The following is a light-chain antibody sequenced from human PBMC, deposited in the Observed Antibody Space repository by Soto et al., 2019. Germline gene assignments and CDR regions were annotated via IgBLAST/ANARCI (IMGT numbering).Light chain of an antibody. CDR3: QQYHATPFT. CDR1: KRVLYSSNNKNY. V-gene: IGKV4-1*01. Sequence: IVMTQYPESMAVSLGEKAAINSKSSKRVLYSSNNKNYLAWYQQKPGQPPKLLIYWASTRESGVPDRFSGSGSGTDFTLTISSLQAEDVAVYYCQQYHATPFTFGGGTKVDIK. J-gene: IGKJ4*01. CDR2: WAS.